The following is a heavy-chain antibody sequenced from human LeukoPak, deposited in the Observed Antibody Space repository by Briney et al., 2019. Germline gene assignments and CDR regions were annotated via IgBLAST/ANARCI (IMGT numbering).Heavy chain of an antibody. D-gene: IGHD3-10*01. CDR3: AKEDGNYGSGRYYYFDY. V-gene: IGHV3-20*04. CDR1: GFTFDDYG. J-gene: IGHJ4*02. Sequence: GGSLRLSCAASGFTFDDYGMSWVRQAPGKGLEWVSGINWNGGSTGYADSVKGRFTISRDNAKNSLYLQMNSLRAEDTAVYYCAKEDGNYGSGRYYYFDYWGQGTLVTVSS. CDR2: INWNGGST.